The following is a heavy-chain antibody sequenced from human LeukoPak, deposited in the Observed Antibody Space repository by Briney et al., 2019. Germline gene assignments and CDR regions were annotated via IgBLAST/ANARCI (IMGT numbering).Heavy chain of an antibody. V-gene: IGHV4-39*01. CDR1: GGSISSSGYY. D-gene: IGHD2-2*01. Sequence: SETLSLTCTVSGGSISSSGYYWGSVRQPPGKGLDWIGSIYYSGSTYYNPSLKSRVTISEDTSKNQFSLKLSSVTAADTAVYYCAARYCSSTTCLFDYWGQGTLVSVSS. J-gene: IGHJ4*02. CDR3: AARYCSSTTCLFDY. CDR2: IYYSGST.